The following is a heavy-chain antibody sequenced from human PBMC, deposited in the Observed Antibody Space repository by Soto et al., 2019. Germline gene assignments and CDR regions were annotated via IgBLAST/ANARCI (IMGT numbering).Heavy chain of an antibody. D-gene: IGHD4-17*01. CDR1: GFTFSNYG. J-gene: IGHJ4*02. V-gene: IGHV3-30*18. CDR3: AKDHLTTTVTTVGY. CDR2: ISYHGSDK. Sequence: QVQLVESGGGVVQPGRSQRLSCAASGFTFSNYGMHWVRQAPGKGLEWVAVISYHGSDKYYADSVKGRFTISRDNSENTLYLQMDSLRAEDTAVYYCAKDHLTTTVTTVGYWGQGTLVTVSS.